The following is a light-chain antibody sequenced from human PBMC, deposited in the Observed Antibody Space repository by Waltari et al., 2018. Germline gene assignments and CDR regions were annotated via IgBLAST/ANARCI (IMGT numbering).Light chain of an antibody. CDR1: QRISIL. CDR2: HAS. J-gene: IGKJ1*01. CDR3: QHYNSVSRP. V-gene: IGKV1-5*01. Sequence: DIQMTQSPFTPSASVLDRVTTTCRASQRISILLALNQQRPRTAPKLLIYHASTLESGVPSRFSGSGVETEFALTISCLQPDNFATYYCQHYNSVSRPFGQGTTVELK.